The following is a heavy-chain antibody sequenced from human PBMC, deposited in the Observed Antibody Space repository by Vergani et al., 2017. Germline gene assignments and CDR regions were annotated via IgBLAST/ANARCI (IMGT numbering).Heavy chain of an antibody. Sequence: QVQLQQWGAGLLKPSETLSLTCAVYGGSFSGYYWSWIRQPPGKGLEWIGEINHSGSTNYNPSLKSRVTISVDTSKNQFSLKLSSVTAADTAVYYCARGIDCSSTSCYYMDVWGQGTLVTVSS. CDR1: GGSFSGYY. J-gene: IGHJ4*02. CDR2: INHSGST. CDR3: ARGIDCSSTSCYYMDV. D-gene: IGHD2-2*01. V-gene: IGHV4-34*01.